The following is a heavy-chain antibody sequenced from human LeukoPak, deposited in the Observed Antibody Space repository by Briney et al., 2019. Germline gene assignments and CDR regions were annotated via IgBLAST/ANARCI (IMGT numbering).Heavy chain of an antibody. V-gene: IGHV3-21*01. CDR1: GFTFSSYS. CDR2: ISSSSSYI. J-gene: IGHJ4*02. CDR3: ARGGGSGKLEY. Sequence: GGSLRLSCAASGFTFSSYSMNWVRQAPGKGLEWVSSISSSSSYIYYADSVKGRFTISRDNAKNSLYLQMNSLRAEGKAVGYCARGGGSGKLEYWGQGTLVTVSS. D-gene: IGHD3-10*01.